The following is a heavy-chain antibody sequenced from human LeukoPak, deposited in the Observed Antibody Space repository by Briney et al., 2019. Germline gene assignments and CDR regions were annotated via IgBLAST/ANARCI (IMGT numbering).Heavy chain of an antibody. Sequence: PGGSLRLSCAASGFTFSSYSMNWVRQAPGKGLEWVSYIRSSSSTIYYADSVKGRFTISRDNAKTSLYLQMNSLRAEDTAVYYCATSVKRGDYYDSSGRHPTFDYWGQGTLVTVSS. J-gene: IGHJ4*02. CDR3: ATSVKRGDYYDSSGRHPTFDY. CDR1: GFTFSSYS. D-gene: IGHD3-22*01. V-gene: IGHV3-48*04. CDR2: IRSSSSTI.